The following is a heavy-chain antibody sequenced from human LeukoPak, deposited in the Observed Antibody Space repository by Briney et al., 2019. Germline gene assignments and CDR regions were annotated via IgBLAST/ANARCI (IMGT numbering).Heavy chain of an antibody. CDR2: INHSGST. Sequence: SETLSLTCAVYGGSFSGYYWSWIRQPPGKGLEWIGEINHSGSTNYNPSLKSRVTISVDTSKNQFSLKLSSVTAADMAVYYCARDGSRGGSDYWGQGTLVTVSS. CDR3: ARDGSRGGSDY. D-gene: IGHD3-16*01. CDR1: GGSFSGYY. V-gene: IGHV4-34*01. J-gene: IGHJ4*02.